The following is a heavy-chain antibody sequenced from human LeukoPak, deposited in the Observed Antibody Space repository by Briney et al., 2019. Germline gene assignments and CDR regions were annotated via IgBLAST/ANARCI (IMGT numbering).Heavy chain of an antibody. J-gene: IGHJ4*02. V-gene: IGHV4-39*02. CDR3: VRGEDGYNYSLDY. D-gene: IGHD5-24*01. CDR1: GGSISSSRYY. Sequence: SETLSLTCTVSGGSISSSRYYWGWIRQPPGKGLEWIGSIYYSGNTYYNPSLKSRVTISVDTSKNHFSLKLSSVTAADTAVYYCVRGEDGYNYSLDYWGQGTLVTVSS. CDR2: IYYSGNT.